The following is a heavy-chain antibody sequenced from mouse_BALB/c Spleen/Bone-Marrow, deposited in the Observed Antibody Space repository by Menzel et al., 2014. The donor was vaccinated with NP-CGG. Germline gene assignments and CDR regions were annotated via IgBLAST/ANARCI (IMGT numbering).Heavy chain of an antibody. Sequence: VKLMESGAELMKPGASVKISCKATGYTFSSYWIEWVKRRPGHGLEWIGEILPGSGSSNYNEKFKGKATITADTSPNTAYMQLSSLTSEDSAVYYCTRWGWSFDYWGQGTTLTVSS. CDR2: ILPGSGSS. CDR1: GYTFSSYW. J-gene: IGHJ2*01. CDR3: TRWGWSFDY. V-gene: IGHV1-9*01. D-gene: IGHD2-3*01.